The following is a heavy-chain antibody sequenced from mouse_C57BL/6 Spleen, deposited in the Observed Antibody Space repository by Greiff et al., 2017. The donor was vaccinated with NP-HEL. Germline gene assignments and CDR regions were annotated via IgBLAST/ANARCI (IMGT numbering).Heavy chain of an antibody. CDR1: GYTFTSYW. CDR3: ARSDSSGPFDY. CDR2: IDPSDSET. J-gene: IGHJ2*01. V-gene: IGHV1-52*01. D-gene: IGHD3-2*02. Sequence: VKLQESGAELVRPGSSVKLSCKASGYTFTSYWMHWVKQRPIQGLEWIGNIDPSDSETHYNQKFKDKATLTVDKSSSTAYMQLSSLTSEDSAVYYCARSDSSGPFDYWGQGTTLTVSS.